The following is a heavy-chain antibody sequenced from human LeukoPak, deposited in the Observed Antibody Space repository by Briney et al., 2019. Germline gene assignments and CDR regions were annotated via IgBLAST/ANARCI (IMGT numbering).Heavy chain of an antibody. Sequence: SETLSLTCTVSGGSVGFGGYYWSWIRQPPGKGLEWIGYIYHSGSACYNPSLKSRVTISVDRSKNQFSLKLSSVTAADTAMYYCARGPYSSSSHYYFDYWGQGTLVTVSS. J-gene: IGHJ4*02. CDR1: GGSVGFGGYY. D-gene: IGHD6-6*01. CDR2: IYHSGSA. CDR3: ARGPYSSSSHYYFDY. V-gene: IGHV4-30-2*01.